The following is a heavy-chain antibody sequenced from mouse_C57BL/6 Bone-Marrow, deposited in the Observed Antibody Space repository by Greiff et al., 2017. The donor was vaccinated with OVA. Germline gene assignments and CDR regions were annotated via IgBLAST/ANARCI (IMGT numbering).Heavy chain of an antibody. CDR2: IWTGGGT. Sequence: VMLVESGPGLVAPSQSLSITCTVSGFSLTSYAISWVRQPPGKGLEWLGVIWTGGGTNYNSALKSRLSISKDNSKSQAFLKMNSLQTDDTARYYCARNERWQATLAWFAYWGQGTLVTVSA. J-gene: IGHJ3*01. D-gene: IGHD3-2*02. CDR3: ARNERWQATLAWFAY. CDR1: GFSLTSYA. V-gene: IGHV2-9-1*01.